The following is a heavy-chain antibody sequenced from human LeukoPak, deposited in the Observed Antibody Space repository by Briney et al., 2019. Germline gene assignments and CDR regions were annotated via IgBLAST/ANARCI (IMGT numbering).Heavy chain of an antibody. J-gene: IGHJ4*02. CDR3: AKFTDYGGNSEYDY. V-gene: IGHV3-23*01. D-gene: IGHD4-23*01. Sequence: GGSLRLSCAASGFTFSSYAMSWVRQAPGKGLEWVSAISGSGGSTYYADSVKGRFTISRDNSKNTLYLQMNSLRVEDTAVYYCAKFTDYGGNSEYDYWGQGTLVTVSS. CDR2: ISGSGGST. CDR1: GFTFSSYA.